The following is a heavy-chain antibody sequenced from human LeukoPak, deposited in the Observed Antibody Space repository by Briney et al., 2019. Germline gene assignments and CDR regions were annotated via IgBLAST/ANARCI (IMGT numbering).Heavy chain of an antibody. Sequence: GGSLRLSCAASGFTFSSHRMSWVRQAPGKGLEWVANIKKDGSEKYYVDSVKGRFTISRDNAKTSLYLQMNSLRAEDTAVYYCAREDYDSLGEDAFDIWGQGTMVTVSS. CDR2: IKKDGSEK. CDR1: GFTFSSHR. V-gene: IGHV3-7*01. J-gene: IGHJ3*02. D-gene: IGHD3-22*01. CDR3: AREDYDSLGEDAFDI.